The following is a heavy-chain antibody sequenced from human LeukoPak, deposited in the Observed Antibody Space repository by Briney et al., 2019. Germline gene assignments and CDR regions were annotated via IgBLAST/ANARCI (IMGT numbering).Heavy chain of an antibody. V-gene: IGHV1-2*02. Sequence: ASVKVSCKASGGTFSSYAISWVRQAPGQGLEWMGWINPNSGGTNYAQNFQGRVTMTRDTSISTTYMELSRLTSDDTAVYYCARDFYYDNRGAFDIWGQGTMVTVSS. D-gene: IGHD3-22*01. CDR2: INPNSGGT. CDR3: ARDFYYDNRGAFDI. J-gene: IGHJ3*02. CDR1: GGTFSSYA.